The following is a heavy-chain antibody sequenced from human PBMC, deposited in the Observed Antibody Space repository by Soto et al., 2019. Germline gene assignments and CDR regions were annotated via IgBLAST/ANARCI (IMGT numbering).Heavy chain of an antibody. D-gene: IGHD5-12*01. CDR1: GFTFSSYG. J-gene: IGHJ4*02. CDR2: IWYDGSNK. CDR3: ARAPGGYALGY. Sequence: QVQLVESGGGVVQPGRSLRLSCAASGFTFSSYGMHWVRQAPGKGLEWVAVIWYDGSNKYYADSVKGRFIISRDNSKNTLYLQMNSLRAEDTAVYYCARAPGGYALGYWGQGTLVTVSS. V-gene: IGHV3-33*01.